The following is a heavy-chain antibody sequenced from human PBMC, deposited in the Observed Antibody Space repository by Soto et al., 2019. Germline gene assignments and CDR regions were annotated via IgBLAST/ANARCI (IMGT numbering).Heavy chain of an antibody. CDR1: GFTFDDYA. V-gene: IGHV3-9*01. CDR2: ISWNSGSI. CDR3: AKDTLDSDILTGYSRGGAFDI. J-gene: IGHJ3*02. D-gene: IGHD3-9*01. Sequence: EVQLVESGGGLVQPGRSLRLSCAASGFTFDDYAMHWVRQAPGKGLEWVSGISWNSGSIGYADSVKGRFTISRDNAKNSLYLQMKRLRAEATALYCCAKDTLDSDILTGYSRGGAFDIWGQGTMVTVSS.